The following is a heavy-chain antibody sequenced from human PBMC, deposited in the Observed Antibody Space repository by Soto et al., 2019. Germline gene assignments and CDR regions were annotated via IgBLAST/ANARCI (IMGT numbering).Heavy chain of an antibody. Sequence: GGSLRLSCAASGFTFSSYGMHWVRQAPGKGLEWVAVISYDGSNKYYADSLKGRFTISSDNSKNTLYLQMNSLRAADTAVYYCAKDRIAAAKYGMDVWGQGTTVTVSS. CDR1: GFTFSSYG. CDR2: ISYDGSNK. J-gene: IGHJ6*02. D-gene: IGHD6-13*01. V-gene: IGHV3-30*18. CDR3: AKDRIAAAKYGMDV.